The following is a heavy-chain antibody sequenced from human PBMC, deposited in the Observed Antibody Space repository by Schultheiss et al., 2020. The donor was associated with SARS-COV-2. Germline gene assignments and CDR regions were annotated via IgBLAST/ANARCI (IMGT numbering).Heavy chain of an antibody. J-gene: IGHJ5*02. CDR2: IKSKTDGGTT. CDR3: TTEGSVDTFWFDP. Sequence: GGSLRLSCAGSGFVFSKAWMNWVRQAPGKGLEWVGRIKSKTDGGTTDYAAPVKGRFTISRDDSKNTLYLQMNSLKTEDTAVYYCTTEGSVDTFWFDPWGQGTLVTVSS. V-gene: IGHV3-15*07. CDR1: GFVFSKAW. D-gene: IGHD5-18*01.